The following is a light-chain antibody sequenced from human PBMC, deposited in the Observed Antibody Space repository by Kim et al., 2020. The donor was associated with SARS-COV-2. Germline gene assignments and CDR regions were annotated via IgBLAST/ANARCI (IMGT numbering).Light chain of an antibody. CDR1: SANIGAGYD. CDR3: QSYDSSLNAYV. CDR2: GNN. J-gene: IGLJ1*01. Sequence: QRDTLSCTGSSANIGAGYDAHWYQQLPGRAPKLLISGNNKRPSGVPDRFSGSKSGTSASLAITGLQADDEADYYCQSYDSSLNAYVFGTGTKVTVL. V-gene: IGLV1-40*01.